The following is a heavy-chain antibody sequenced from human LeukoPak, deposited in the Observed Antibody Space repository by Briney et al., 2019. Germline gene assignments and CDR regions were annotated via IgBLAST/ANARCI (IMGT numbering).Heavy chain of an antibody. Sequence: PGGSLRLSCAASGFTFNNDAMSWVRQAPGKGLEWVSGISGSGGSTYYADSVKGRFTISRDNSKNTLYLQMNSLRADDTAVYYCAKPPSYGSGSYWARDAFDIWGQGTMVTVSS. CDR2: ISGSGGST. D-gene: IGHD3-10*01. CDR1: GFTFNNDA. J-gene: IGHJ3*02. CDR3: AKPPSYGSGSYWARDAFDI. V-gene: IGHV3-23*01.